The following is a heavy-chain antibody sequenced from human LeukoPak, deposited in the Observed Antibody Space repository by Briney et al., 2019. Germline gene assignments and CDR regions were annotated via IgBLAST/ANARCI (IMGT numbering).Heavy chain of an antibody. CDR3: ARIGMENFYDL. D-gene: IGHD2/OR15-2a*01. J-gene: IGHJ5*02. Sequence: GGSLRLSCAASGFTFSGFSMHWIRQAPGRGLEYVSAINGNGDKTFYTDSVRGRFTIFRDNSKNTLFLQMGSLRGEDTALSFCARIGMENFYDLWGQGTLVTVSS. CDR1: GFTFSGFS. V-gene: IGHV3-64*02. CDR2: INGNGDKT.